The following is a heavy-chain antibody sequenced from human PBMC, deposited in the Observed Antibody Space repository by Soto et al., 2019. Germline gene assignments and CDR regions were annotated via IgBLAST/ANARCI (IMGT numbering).Heavy chain of an antibody. CDR2: IYYSGST. J-gene: IGHJ6*02. CDR3: ARDREYYYGSGTGMDV. D-gene: IGHD3-10*01. Sequence: SETLSLTCTVSGGSISSYYWSWIRQPPGKGLEWIGNIYYSGSTIYNPSLKSRVTISVDTSNNQFSLKLNSVTAADTAVYYCARDREYYYGSGTGMDVWGQGTTVTVSS. V-gene: IGHV4-59*01. CDR1: GGSISSYY.